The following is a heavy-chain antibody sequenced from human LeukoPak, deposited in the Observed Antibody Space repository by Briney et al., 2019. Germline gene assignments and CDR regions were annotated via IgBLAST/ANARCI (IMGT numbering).Heavy chain of an antibody. D-gene: IGHD6-13*01. CDR1: GFTLSSYW. V-gene: IGHV3-7*01. Sequence: GGSLRLSCAASGFTLSSYWMSWVRQAPGKGLEWVANIKQDGSEKYYVVSVKGRFTISRDNAKNSLYLQMNSLRAEDTAVYYCARVVSSSSWFFDYWGQGTLVTVSS. J-gene: IGHJ4*02. CDR3: ARVVSSSSWFFDY. CDR2: IKQDGSEK.